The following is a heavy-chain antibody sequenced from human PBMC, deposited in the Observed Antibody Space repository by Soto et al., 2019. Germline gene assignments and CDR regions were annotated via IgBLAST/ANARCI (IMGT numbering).Heavy chain of an antibody. CDR3: AREYCSDGTCYGVDY. D-gene: IGHD2-15*01. CDR1: GYTFTTFG. V-gene: IGHV1-18*04. J-gene: IGHJ4*02. Sequence: ASVKVSCKASGYTFTTFGISWVRQAPGQGLEWMGWISANNDNTNYAQKLQGRVTMTTDTPTGTVYMELRSLTSDDTAVYYCAREYCSDGTCYGVDYWGQGTLVTVS. CDR2: ISANNDNT.